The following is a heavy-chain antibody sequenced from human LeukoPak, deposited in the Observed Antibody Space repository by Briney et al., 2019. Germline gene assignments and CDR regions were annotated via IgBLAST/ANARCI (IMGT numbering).Heavy chain of an antibody. D-gene: IGHD1-26*01. V-gene: IGHV3-74*01. CDR2: ISTDGGST. CDR3: VRDFSGAVDS. Sequence: PGGSLRLSCVASGFSLSSHWMHWLRLAPGKGLVWVSRISTDGGSTGYADSVKGRFTISRDNARNTLHLQMTSLRAEDTAIYYCVRDFSGAVDSWGQGTLVTVSS. CDR1: GFSLSSHW. J-gene: IGHJ4*02.